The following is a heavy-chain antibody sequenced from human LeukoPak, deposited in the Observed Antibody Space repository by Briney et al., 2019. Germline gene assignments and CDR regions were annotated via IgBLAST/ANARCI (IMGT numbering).Heavy chain of an antibody. J-gene: IGHJ4*02. CDR1: GYTFTSYY. D-gene: IGHD6-6*01. CDR2: ISAYNGNT. Sequence: ASVKVSCKASGYTFTSYYMHWVRQAPGQGLEWMGWISAYNGNTNYAQKLQGRVTMTTDTSTSTAYMELRSLRSDDTAVYYRARVGIAARPDGYWGQGTLVTVSS. V-gene: IGHV1-18*04. CDR3: ARVGIAARPDGY.